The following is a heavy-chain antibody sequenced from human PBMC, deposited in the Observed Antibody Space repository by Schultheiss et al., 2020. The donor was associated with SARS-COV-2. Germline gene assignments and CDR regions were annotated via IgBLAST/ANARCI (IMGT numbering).Heavy chain of an antibody. D-gene: IGHD4-23*01. V-gene: IGHV3-21*06. Sequence: GGSLRLSCEASGFISSIYSLNWVRQVPGKGLEWVSSISSSNGDYKYYAESLKGRFTISRDNAKNSMYLQMNSLRDEDTAVYYCARRLGGGNSAFDYWGQGFLVTVSS. CDR1: GFISSIYS. CDR2: ISSSNGDYK. CDR3: ARRLGGGNSAFDY. J-gene: IGHJ4*02.